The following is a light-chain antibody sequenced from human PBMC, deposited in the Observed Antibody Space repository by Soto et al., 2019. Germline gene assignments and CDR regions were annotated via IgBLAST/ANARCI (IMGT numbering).Light chain of an antibody. Sequence: QSVPTQPPSVSGAPGQRVTISCTGSSSNNGAGCDVHWYQQLPGTAPRLLIYGNSNRPSGVPGRFSGSKSGTSASLAISGLQFEDGAHYYCAAWDDSLYGWVFGGGTKVPVL. J-gene: IGLJ3*02. CDR2: GNS. CDR1: SSNNGAGCD. CDR3: AAWDDSLYGWV. V-gene: IGLV1-40*01.